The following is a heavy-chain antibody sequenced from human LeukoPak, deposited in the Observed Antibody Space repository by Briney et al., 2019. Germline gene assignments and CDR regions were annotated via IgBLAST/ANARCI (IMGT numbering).Heavy chain of an antibody. D-gene: IGHD2-2*01. CDR3: ARVPAAINPYFDY. V-gene: IGHV1-2*02. Sequence: ASVKVSCKASGYTFTGYYMHWVRQAPGQGLEWMGSINPNSGGTNYAQKFQGRVTMTRDTSISTAYMELSRLRSDDTAVYYCARVPAAINPYFDYWGQGTLVTVSS. CDR2: INPNSGGT. J-gene: IGHJ4*02. CDR1: GYTFTGYY.